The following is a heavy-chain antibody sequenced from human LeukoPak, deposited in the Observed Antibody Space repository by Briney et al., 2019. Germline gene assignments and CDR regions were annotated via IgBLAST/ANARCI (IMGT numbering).Heavy chain of an antibody. CDR1: GGSISSTRYY. J-gene: IGHJ5*02. Sequence: SETLSLTCAVSGGSISSTRYYWGWIRQPPGKGLEWIGSIYYSGSTYYNPSLKSRVTMSVDRSKNQFSLKLSSVTAADTAVYYCARHGIYYGLGSSYGLPNWFDPWGQGTLVTVSS. D-gene: IGHD3-10*01. V-gene: IGHV4-39*01. CDR3: ARHGIYYGLGSSYGLPNWFDP. CDR2: IYYSGST.